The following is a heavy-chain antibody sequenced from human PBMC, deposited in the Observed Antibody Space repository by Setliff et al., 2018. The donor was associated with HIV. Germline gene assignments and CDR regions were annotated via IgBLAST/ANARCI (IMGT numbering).Heavy chain of an antibody. CDR1: GGSMNNYF. D-gene: IGHD1-26*01. CDR2: IYHTGTT. J-gene: IGHJ4*02. Sequence: ASETLSLTCTVSGGSMNNYFWSWIRQPPGKGLQWMGYIYHTGTTNYNRSLESRLTMSVDTSKNQFSLKLTSMTAADTAVYYCVRQGWDQGRVSSYYFDYWGQGTLVTVSS. CDR3: VRQGWDQGRVSSYYFDY. V-gene: IGHV4-59*08.